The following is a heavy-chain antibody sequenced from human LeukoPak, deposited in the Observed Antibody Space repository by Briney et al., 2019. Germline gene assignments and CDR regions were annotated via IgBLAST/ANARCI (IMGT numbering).Heavy chain of an antibody. D-gene: IGHD4-17*01. V-gene: IGHV4-39*01. CDR3: ARHAGGDDYGDRNDAFDI. CDR2: IYYSGST. J-gene: IGHJ3*02. CDR1: GGSISSSSYY. Sequence: SETLSLTCTVSGGSISSSSYYWGWIRQPQGKGLEWIGSIYYSGSTYYNPSLKSRVTISVDTSKNQFSLKLSSVTAADTAVYYCARHAGGDDYGDRNDAFDIWGQGTMVTVSS.